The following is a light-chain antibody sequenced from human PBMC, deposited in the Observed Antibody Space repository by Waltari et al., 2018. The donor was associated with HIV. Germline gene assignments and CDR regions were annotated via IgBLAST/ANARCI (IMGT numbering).Light chain of an antibody. Sequence: QSVLTQAPSVSAAPGQNVAISCSGSSSNIGNNYVAWYQQFPGAAPKLLFFDNSRPPSGIPEAFFASSAGTSATLGITGLQTGNEAHYYCATWDIRLQTVVFGGWTKVTVL. CDR2: DNS. J-gene: IGLJ2*01. V-gene: IGLV1-51*01. CDR1: SSNIGNNY. CDR3: ATWDIRLQTVV.